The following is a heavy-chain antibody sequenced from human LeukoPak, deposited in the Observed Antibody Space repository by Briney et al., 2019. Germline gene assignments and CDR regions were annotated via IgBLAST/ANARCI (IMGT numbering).Heavy chain of an antibody. J-gene: IGHJ6*02. V-gene: IGHV4-38-2*02. CDR2: IYHSGST. D-gene: IGHD3-10*01. CDR3: ARYYYGSGSDYYYGMDV. Sequence: RPSETLSLTCTVSGGSTTGYYWTWIRQPPGKGLEWIGSIYHSGSTYYNPSLKSRVSISVDTSKNQFSLKLSSVTAADTAVYYCARYYYGSGSDYYYGMDVWGQGTTVTVSS. CDR1: GGSTTGYY.